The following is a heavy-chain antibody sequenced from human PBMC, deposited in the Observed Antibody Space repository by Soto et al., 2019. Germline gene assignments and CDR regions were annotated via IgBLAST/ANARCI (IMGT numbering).Heavy chain of an antibody. J-gene: IGHJ4*02. CDR2: INSDGSST. Sequence: VGSLRLSCAASGFTFSSYWVHWVRQAPGKGLVWVSRINSDGSSTGYADYVKGRFTISRDNAKNTLYLQMNSLRAEDTAVYYCARDSTGYSSGWYTSDYWGQGTLV. CDR1: GFTFSSYW. CDR3: ARDSTGYSSGWYTSDY. V-gene: IGHV3-74*01. D-gene: IGHD6-19*01.